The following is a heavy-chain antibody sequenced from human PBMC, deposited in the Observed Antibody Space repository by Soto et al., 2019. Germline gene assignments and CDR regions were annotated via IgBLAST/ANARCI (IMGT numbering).Heavy chain of an antibody. D-gene: IGHD2-21*02. J-gene: IGHJ1*01. CDR2: INAGNGNT. CDR1: GYTFTSYA. Sequence: GASVKVSCKASGYTFTSYAMHWVRQAPGQRLEWMGWINAGNGNTKYSQKFQGRVTITRDTSASTAYMELSSLRSEDTAVYYCARDLTPRLYCGGDRYHLYWCQRAVLTISS. CDR3: ARDLTPRLYCGGDRYHLY. V-gene: IGHV1-3*01.